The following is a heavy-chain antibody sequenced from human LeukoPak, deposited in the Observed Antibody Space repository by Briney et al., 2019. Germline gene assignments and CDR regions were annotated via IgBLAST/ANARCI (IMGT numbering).Heavy chain of an antibody. CDR2: INHSGST. V-gene: IGHV4-34*01. J-gene: IGHJ5*02. D-gene: IGHD6-19*01. CDR1: GGSFSGYN. Sequence: SETLSLTCAVYGGSFSGYNWSWIRQPPGEGLEWIGEINHSGSTNYNPSLKSRVTISVDTSKNQFSLKLSSVTAADTAVYYCARVSNSGWGSRFDPWGQGTLVTVSS. CDR3: ARVSNSGWGSRFDP.